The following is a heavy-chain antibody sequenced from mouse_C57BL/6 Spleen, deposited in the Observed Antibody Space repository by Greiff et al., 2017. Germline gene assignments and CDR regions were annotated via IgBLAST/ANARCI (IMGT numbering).Heavy chain of an antibody. V-gene: IGHV1-59*01. CDR1: GYTFTSYW. Sequence: QVQLQQPGAELVRPGTSVKLSCKASGYTFTSYWMHWVKQRPGQGLEWIGVIDPSDSYTNYNQKFKGKATLTVDTSSSTAYMQLSSLPSEDSAVYYCARRAYGSSPSYYFDYWGQGTTLTVSS. CDR3: ARRAYGSSPSYYFDY. D-gene: IGHD1-1*01. CDR2: IDPSDSYT. J-gene: IGHJ2*01.